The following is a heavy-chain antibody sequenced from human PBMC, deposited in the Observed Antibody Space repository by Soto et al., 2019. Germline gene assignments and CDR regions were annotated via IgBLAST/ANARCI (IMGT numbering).Heavy chain of an antibody. Sequence: DSGKVSCKASGYTFTSYDINWVRQATGQGLEWMGWMNPNSGNTGYAQKFQGRVTMTRNTSISTAYMELSSLRSEDTAVYYCARVPIVVVPAAMTNAFDIWGQGAMVTV. CDR1: GYTFTSYD. J-gene: IGHJ3*02. CDR2: MNPNSGNT. D-gene: IGHD2-2*01. V-gene: IGHV1-8*01. CDR3: ARVPIVVVPAAMTNAFDI.